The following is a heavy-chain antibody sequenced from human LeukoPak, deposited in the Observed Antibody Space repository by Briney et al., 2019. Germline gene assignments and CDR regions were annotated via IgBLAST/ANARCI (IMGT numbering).Heavy chain of an antibody. V-gene: IGHV3-53*01. J-gene: IGHJ4*02. CDR1: GFTVSSNY. Sequence: GGSLRLSCAASGFTVSSNYMSRVRQAPGKGLEWVSVIYSGGSTYYADSVKGRFTISRDNSKNTLYLQINSLRAEDTAVYYCARDQPDYGGTGIDYWGQGTLVTVSS. D-gene: IGHD4-23*01. CDR2: IYSGGST. CDR3: ARDQPDYGGTGIDY.